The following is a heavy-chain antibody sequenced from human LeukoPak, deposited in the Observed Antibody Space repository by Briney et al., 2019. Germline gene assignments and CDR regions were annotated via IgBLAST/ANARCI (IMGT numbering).Heavy chain of an antibody. J-gene: IGHJ4*02. Sequence: PSETLSLTCTVSGGSISSSDYYWTWSRQHPGKGLEWLGFIYHSGSTYYNPSLKSRVTISVDTSKNQFSLKLNSVTAADTAVYYCATTRAHQFDYWGQGTLVTVSS. CDR1: GGSISSSDYY. V-gene: IGHV4-31*03. CDR2: IYHSGST. CDR3: ATTRAHQFDY. D-gene: IGHD4-11*01.